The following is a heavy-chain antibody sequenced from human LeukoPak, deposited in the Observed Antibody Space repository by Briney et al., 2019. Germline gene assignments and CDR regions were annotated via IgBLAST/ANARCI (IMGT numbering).Heavy chain of an antibody. CDR1: GDSITRYY. V-gene: IGHV4-59*01. Sequence: PSETLSLTCTVSGDSITRYYWSWIRQHPGKGLEWIAYIYHSGSTNYNPSLKSRVTMSVDTSKNQFSLDLISVTAADTAVYYCASGGGWNDRFNYWGQGTLVTVSS. CDR2: IYHSGST. CDR3: ASGGGWNDRFNY. D-gene: IGHD1-1*01. J-gene: IGHJ4*02.